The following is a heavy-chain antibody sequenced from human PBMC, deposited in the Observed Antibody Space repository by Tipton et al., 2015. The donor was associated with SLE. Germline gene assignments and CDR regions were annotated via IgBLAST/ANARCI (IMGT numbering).Heavy chain of an antibody. CDR3: ARIHYYGSGSGGY. CDR2: IKQDGTEK. V-gene: IGHV3-7*01. D-gene: IGHD3-10*01. Sequence: SLRLSCAVSGFTFNTYYMSWVRQAPGKGLEWGANIKQDGTEKFYVDSVKGRFTISRDNAQYSLYLQMNSLRAEDTAVYYCARIHYYGSGSGGYWGQGTLVTVSS. CDR1: GFTFNTYY. J-gene: IGHJ4*02.